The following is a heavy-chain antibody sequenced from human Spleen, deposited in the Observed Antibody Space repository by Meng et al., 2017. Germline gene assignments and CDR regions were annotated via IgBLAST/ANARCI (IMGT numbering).Heavy chain of an antibody. D-gene: IGHD4-11*01. V-gene: IGHV4-34*01. CDR2: INHSGST. CDR3: ARGPTTMAHDFDY. CDR1: GGSFSDYY. Sequence: WGAGPLTPSRAFPLSCVVSGGSFSDYYWSWIRQPPGKGLEWIGEINHSGSTNYNPSLESRATISVDTSQNNLSLKLSSVTAADSAVYYCARGPTTMAHDFDYWGQGTLVTVSS. J-gene: IGHJ4*02.